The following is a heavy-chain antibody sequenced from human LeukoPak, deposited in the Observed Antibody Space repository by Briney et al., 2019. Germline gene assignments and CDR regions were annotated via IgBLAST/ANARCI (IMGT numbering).Heavy chain of an antibody. CDR1: GFTFSNSA. D-gene: IGHD6-19*01. CDR2: LSGSGITT. J-gene: IGHJ4*01. V-gene: IGHV3-23*01. Sequence: GGSLRLSCAASGFTFSNSAMSWVRQAPGKGLEWVSPLSGSGITTYYADSVKGRFTISRDNSKNTLYLQMNSLRAEDTAVYYCAKGIYSSGWSYFDYWGHGTLVAVSS. CDR3: AKGIYSSGWSYFDY.